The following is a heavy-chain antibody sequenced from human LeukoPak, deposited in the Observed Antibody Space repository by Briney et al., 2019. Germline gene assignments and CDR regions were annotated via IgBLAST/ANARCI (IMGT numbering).Heavy chain of an antibody. CDR3: AKRNTMVRGGPCFDY. V-gene: IGHV4-34*01. D-gene: IGHD3-10*01. CDR2: INHSGGT. Sequence: SETLSLTCAVYGGSFSGYYWSWIRQPPGKGLEWIGEINHSGGTNYNPSLKSRVTISVDTSKNQFSLKLSSVTAADTAVYYCAKRNTMVRGGPCFDYWGQGLLVTVSS. J-gene: IGHJ4*02. CDR1: GGSFSGYY.